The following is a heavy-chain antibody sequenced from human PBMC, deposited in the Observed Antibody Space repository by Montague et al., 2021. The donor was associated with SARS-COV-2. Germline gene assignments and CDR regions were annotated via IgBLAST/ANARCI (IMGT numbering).Heavy chain of an antibody. V-gene: IGHV4-30-2*01. CDR3: AKSRITMVRGIYDAFDV. D-gene: IGHD3-10*01. CDR1: GNPVSNGTYS. J-gene: IGHJ3*01. CDR2: IHHDGHT. Sequence: TLSLTCSVSGNPVSNGTYSWTWVRQPPGKGLEWIGYIHHDGHTYYNPSLRSRVTISVERSKNQFSLKLTSVSAADTAVYFCAKSRITMVRGIYDAFDVWGQGTMVTVSS.